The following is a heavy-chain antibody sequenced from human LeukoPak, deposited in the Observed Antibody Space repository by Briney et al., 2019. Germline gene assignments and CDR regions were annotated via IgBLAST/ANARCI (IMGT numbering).Heavy chain of an antibody. V-gene: IGHV1-18*01. CDR3: ARDGAVYYDSSGYPYFDY. J-gene: IGHJ4*02. CDR1: GYTFTSYG. CDR2: ISGYNGNT. Sequence: APVKVSCKASGYTFTSYGISWVRQAPGQGLEWMGWISGYNGNTNYVQKVQGRVTMTTDTSTSTAYMELRSLRSDDTAVYYCARDGAVYYDSSGYPYFDYWGQGTLVTVSS. D-gene: IGHD3-22*01.